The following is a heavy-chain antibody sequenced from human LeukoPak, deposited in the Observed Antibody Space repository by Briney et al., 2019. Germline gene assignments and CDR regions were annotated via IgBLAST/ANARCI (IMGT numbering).Heavy chain of an antibody. CDR2: IYYSGST. V-gene: IGHV4-39*01. Sequence: SETLSLTCIVSSGGSISSSDSYWAWIRQPPGKRPEWIGSIYYSGSTSYNPSLKSRVTLSVDTANNQFSLNLNSVTATDTAVYYCARQPGDYVDFWGQGTLVTVSS. CDR1: GGSISSSDSY. D-gene: IGHD1-14*01. J-gene: IGHJ4*02. CDR3: ARQPGDYVDF.